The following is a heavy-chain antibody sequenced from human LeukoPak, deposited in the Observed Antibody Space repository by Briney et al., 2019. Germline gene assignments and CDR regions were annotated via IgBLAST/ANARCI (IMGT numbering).Heavy chain of an antibody. CDR3: ARVLGQNYDFWSGYTEGEDNWFDP. V-gene: IGHV4-59*01. Sequence: SETLSLTCTVSGGSISSYYWSWIRQPPRKGLEWIGYIYNRGSTNYNPSLKSRVTISVDTSKNQFSLKLSSVTAADTAVYYCARVLGQNYDFWSGYTEGEDNWFDPWGQGTLVTVSS. CDR1: GGSISSYY. CDR2: IYNRGST. D-gene: IGHD3-3*01. J-gene: IGHJ5*02.